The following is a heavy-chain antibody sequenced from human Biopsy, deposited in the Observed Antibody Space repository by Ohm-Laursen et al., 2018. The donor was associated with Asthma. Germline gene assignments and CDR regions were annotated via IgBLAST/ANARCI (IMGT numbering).Heavy chain of an antibody. J-gene: IGHJ3*02. CDR3: ARTYYDFLTGQVKDGFDM. V-gene: IGHV1-18*01. D-gene: IGHD3-9*01. CDR2: ISVYNGNT. CDR1: GYTFNSAG. Sequence: ASVKVSCKTSGYTFNSAGITWVRQAPGQGLEWMGWISVYNGNTKVAQKLQDRVTMITDTSTSTAYMDLSSLRSEDTAVYYCARTYYDFLTGQVKDGFDMWGQGTMVTVAS.